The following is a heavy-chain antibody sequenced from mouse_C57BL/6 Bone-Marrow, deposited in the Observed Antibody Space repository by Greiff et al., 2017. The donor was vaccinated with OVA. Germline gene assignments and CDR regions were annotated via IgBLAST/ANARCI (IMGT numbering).Heavy chain of an antibody. CDR1: GFTFSSYT. CDR3: ARHGPYMYYFDY. CDR2: ISGGGGNT. Sequence: DVQLVESGGGLVKPGGSLKLSCAASGFTFSSYTMSWVRPTPEKRLEWVATISGGGGNTYYPDRVKGRFTISRDNAKNTLYLQMSSLRSEDTALYYCARHGPYMYYFDYWGQGTTLTVSS. J-gene: IGHJ2*01. D-gene: IGHD2-10*01. V-gene: IGHV5-9*01.